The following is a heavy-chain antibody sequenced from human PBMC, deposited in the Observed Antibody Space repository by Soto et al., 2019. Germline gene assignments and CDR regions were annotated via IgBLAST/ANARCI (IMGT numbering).Heavy chain of an antibody. V-gene: IGHV4-59*01. D-gene: IGHD6-19*01. CDR3: ARDRISVSEGFDY. CDR2: IYYSGST. CDR1: GGSISSYY. J-gene: IGHJ4*02. Sequence: QVQLQESGPGLVKPSETLSLTCTVSGGSISSYYWSWIRQPPEKGLEWIGYIYYSGSTNYNPSLKSRVTISVDTSKNQFSLNLSSVTAADTAVYYCARDRISVSEGFDYWVQGTLVTVSS.